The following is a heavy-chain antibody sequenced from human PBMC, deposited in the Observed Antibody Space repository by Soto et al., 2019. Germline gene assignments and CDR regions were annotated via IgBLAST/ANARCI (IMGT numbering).Heavy chain of an antibody. CDR3: SRGGGARYFDWLDY. V-gene: IGHV3-13*04. CDR1: GFTFSSYD. D-gene: IGHD3-9*01. CDR2: IGTAGDT. J-gene: IGHJ4*02. Sequence: EVQLVESGGGLVQPGGSLRLSCAASGFTFSSYDMHWVRQATGKGLEWVSAIGTAGDTYYPGSVKGRFTISRENAKNSLDLQMNSLRAGDTAVYYCSRGGGARYFDWLDYWGQGTLVTVSS.